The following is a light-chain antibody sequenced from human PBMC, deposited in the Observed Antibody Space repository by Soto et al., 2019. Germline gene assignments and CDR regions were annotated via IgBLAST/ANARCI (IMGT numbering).Light chain of an antibody. CDR1: SSNIGKND. J-gene: IGLJ2*01. CDR2: DNN. Sequence: QSVLTQPPSVSAAPGQKVTISCSGSSSNIGKNDVSWYQQIPGTAPKLLIYDNNKRPSGIPDRFSGSKSGTSATLGITGLQTGYEADYYCGTWDSSLSAVFGGGTKLTVL. V-gene: IGLV1-51*01. CDR3: GTWDSSLSAV.